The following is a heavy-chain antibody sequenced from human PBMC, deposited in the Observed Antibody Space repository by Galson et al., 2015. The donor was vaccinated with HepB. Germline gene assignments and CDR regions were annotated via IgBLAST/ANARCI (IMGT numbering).Heavy chain of an antibody. Sequence: SLRLSCAASGFTFSSYGMHWVRQAPGKGLEWVAVIWYDGSNKYYADSVKGRFTISRDNSKNTLYLQMNSLRAEDTAVYYCARVGEVWSRYYYYYGMDVWGQGTTVTVSS. CDR1: GFTFSSYG. CDR3: ARVGEVWSRYYYYYGMDV. D-gene: IGHD2-21*01. V-gene: IGHV3-33*01. CDR2: IWYDGSNK. J-gene: IGHJ6*02.